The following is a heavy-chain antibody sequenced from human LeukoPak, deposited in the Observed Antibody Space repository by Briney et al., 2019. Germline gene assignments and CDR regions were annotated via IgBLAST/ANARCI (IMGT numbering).Heavy chain of an antibody. Sequence: PGGSLRLSCAASGFTFSSYSMNWVRQAPGKGLEWVAVISYDGSNKYYADSVKGRFTISRDNSKNTLYLQMNSLRAEDTAVYYCARGGGYAHFGYWGQGTLVTVSS. CDR1: GFTFSSYS. CDR2: ISYDGSNK. D-gene: IGHD5-12*01. J-gene: IGHJ4*02. CDR3: ARGGGYAHFGY. V-gene: IGHV3-30*03.